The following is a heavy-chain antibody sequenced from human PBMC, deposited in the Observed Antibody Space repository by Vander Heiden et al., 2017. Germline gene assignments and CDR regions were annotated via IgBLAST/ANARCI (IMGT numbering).Heavy chain of an antibody. Sequence: EVQLLESGGGLVQPGGSLRLSCAASVSTLRRLAMSWVRQAPGKGLEWVSGISSSDDSTYYADSVKGRCTISRDTSKNTLYLQMNSLRVEDTEVYYCTNQKGYCSGGSGYPLFDYWGQGTRVTVSS. V-gene: IGHV3-23*01. CDR3: TNQKGYCSGGSGYPLFDY. CDR1: VSTLRRLA. CDR2: ISSSDDST. D-gene: IGHD2-15*01. J-gene: IGHJ4*02.